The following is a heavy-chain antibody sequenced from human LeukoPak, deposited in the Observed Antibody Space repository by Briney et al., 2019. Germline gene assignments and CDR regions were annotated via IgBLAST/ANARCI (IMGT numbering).Heavy chain of an antibody. CDR2: ISTYSGDT. CDR3: ARDLGFPLDY. V-gene: IGHV1-18*04. CDR1: GYIFTSYY. Sequence: ASVKVSCKASGYIFTSYYIHWVRQAPGQGLEWMGWISTYSGDTNYAQKLQGRVTLTTDTSTTTAYMELRSLRSDDTAVYYCARDLGFPLDYWGQGTLVTVSS. J-gene: IGHJ4*02. D-gene: IGHD3-16*01.